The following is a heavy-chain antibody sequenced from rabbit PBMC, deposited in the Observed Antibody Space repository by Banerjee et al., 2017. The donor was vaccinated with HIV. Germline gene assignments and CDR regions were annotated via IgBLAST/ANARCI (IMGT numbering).Heavy chain of an antibody. D-gene: IGHD6-1*01. V-gene: IGHV1S40*01. CDR1: GFSFTNASW. CDR3: ARGKYSYGYAGYGL. Sequence: QSLEESGGDLVKPGASLTLTCTASGFSFTNASWICWVRQAPGKGLEWIACLYAGSSGTTYYASWAKGRFTISKTSSTTVTLQMTSLTAADMATYFCARGKYSYGYAGYGLWGQGTLVTVS. J-gene: IGHJ3*01. CDR2: LYAGSSGTT.